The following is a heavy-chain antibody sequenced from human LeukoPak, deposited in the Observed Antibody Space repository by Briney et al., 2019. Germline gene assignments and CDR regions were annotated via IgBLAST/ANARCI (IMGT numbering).Heavy chain of an antibody. D-gene: IGHD3-22*01. J-gene: IGHJ4*02. CDR1: GFTFSSYA. Sequence: GGSLRLSCAASGFTFSSYAMSWVRQAPGKGLEWVSAISGRGGSTYYADSVKGRFTISRDNSKNTLYLQMNSLRAEDTAVYYCAAYYDSSGYYRTPFDYWGQGTLVTVST. CDR2: ISGRGGST. V-gene: IGHV3-23*01. CDR3: AAYYDSSGYYRTPFDY.